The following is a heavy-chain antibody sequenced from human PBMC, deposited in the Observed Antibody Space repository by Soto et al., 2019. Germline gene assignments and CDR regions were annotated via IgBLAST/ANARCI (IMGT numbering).Heavy chain of an antibody. J-gene: IGHJ6*02. CDR1: GFTFSIYE. Sequence: LRLSCAASGFTFSIYEMNWVRQAPGKGLGWVSYISSSGSTIYYADSVKGRLTISRDNAKNSLYLQMNSLRAEDTAVYYCARDLXVVPAATEYYYYYGMDVWGQGTTVTVSS. CDR3: ARDLXVVPAATEYYYYYGMDV. CDR2: ISSSGSTI. V-gene: IGHV3-48*03. D-gene: IGHD2-2*01.